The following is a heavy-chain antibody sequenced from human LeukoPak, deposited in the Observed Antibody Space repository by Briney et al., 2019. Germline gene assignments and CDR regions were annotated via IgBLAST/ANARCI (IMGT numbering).Heavy chain of an antibody. CDR3: AGGYGSGVMSPYALDV. Sequence: SVKVSCKASGVTFSDYPISWVRQAPGQGPEWMGGIVPRFAAADYAQQFQGRVTITADRYTTTAYMELSSLTSDDTAIYYCAGGYGSGVMSPYALDVWGTGTTVVVSS. V-gene: IGHV1-69*06. CDR1: GVTFSDYP. D-gene: IGHD3-10*01. J-gene: IGHJ6*04. CDR2: IVPRFAAA.